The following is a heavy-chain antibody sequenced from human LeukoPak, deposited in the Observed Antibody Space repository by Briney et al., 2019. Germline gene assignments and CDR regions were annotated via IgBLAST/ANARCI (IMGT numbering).Heavy chain of an antibody. Sequence: PGGSLRLSCAASGFTFSSYAMSWVRQAPGKGLEWVSAISGSGGSTYYADSVKGRLTISRDNSKNTLYLQMNSLRAEDTAVYYCAKSPNYYDSSGYYSSGGGNDYWGQGTLVTVSS. D-gene: IGHD3-22*01. CDR2: ISGSGGST. CDR3: AKSPNYYDSSGYYSSGGGNDY. CDR1: GFTFSSYA. J-gene: IGHJ4*02. V-gene: IGHV3-23*01.